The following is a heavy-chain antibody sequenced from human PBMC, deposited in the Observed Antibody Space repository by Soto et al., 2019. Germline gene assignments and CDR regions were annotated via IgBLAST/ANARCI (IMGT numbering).Heavy chain of an antibody. Sequence: EVQLVESGGGLVKPGGSLRLSCAASGFTFSSYSMNWVRQAPGKGLEWVSSISSSSSYIYYADSVKGRFTISRDNAKNPLYLQMNSLRAEDTAVYYCARDSPLGYCSGGSCYPDYFDYWGQGTLVTVSS. CDR1: GFTFSSYS. V-gene: IGHV3-21*01. J-gene: IGHJ4*02. CDR2: ISSSSSYI. CDR3: ARDSPLGYCSGGSCYPDYFDY. D-gene: IGHD2-15*01.